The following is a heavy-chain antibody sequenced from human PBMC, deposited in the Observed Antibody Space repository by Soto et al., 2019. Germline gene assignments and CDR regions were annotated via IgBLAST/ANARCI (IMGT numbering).Heavy chain of an antibody. Sequence: QVQLVQSGAEVMKPGASVKVSCKASGYTFTSYGINWVRQAPGQGLEWMGWISGYKGNTNYAQKFQGRVTMTTDTSTNTAYIELRSLRSDDTAVYYCAKDAGPPCSGGSCNWFDPWGQGTLVIVSS. V-gene: IGHV1-18*01. J-gene: IGHJ5*02. CDR1: GYTFTSYG. D-gene: IGHD2-15*01. CDR2: ISGYKGNT. CDR3: AKDAGPPCSGGSCNWFDP.